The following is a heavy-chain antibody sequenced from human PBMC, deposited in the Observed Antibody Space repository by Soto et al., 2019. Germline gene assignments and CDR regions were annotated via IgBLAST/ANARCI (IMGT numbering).Heavy chain of an antibody. Sequence: SVQVSCKASARTFSSYAISWVRQAPGQGFEWMGGIIPIFGTANYAQKFQGRVTITADESTSTAYMELSSLRSEDTAVYYCATPTSPWAHYFDHWGQGTLVTVSS. D-gene: IGHD3-16*01. V-gene: IGHV1-69*13. CDR1: ARTFSSYA. CDR2: IIPIFGTA. J-gene: IGHJ4*02. CDR3: ATPTSPWAHYFDH.